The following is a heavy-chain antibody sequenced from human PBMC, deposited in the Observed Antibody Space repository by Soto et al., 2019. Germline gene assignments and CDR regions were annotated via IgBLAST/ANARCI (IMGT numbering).Heavy chain of an antibody. D-gene: IGHD6-19*01. V-gene: IGHV3-33*01. CDR1: GFTFSSYG. Sequence: QVQLVESGGGVVQRGGSLRLSCAASGFTFSSYGMHWVRQAPGKGLEWVAVIWYDGSNKYYADSVNGRYTISRDDSKNTVYLQMNSLGAEDTAVYYCTRDPLIAVAAYDAFDIWGQGTSVTVSS. J-gene: IGHJ3*02. CDR2: IWYDGSNK. CDR3: TRDPLIAVAAYDAFDI.